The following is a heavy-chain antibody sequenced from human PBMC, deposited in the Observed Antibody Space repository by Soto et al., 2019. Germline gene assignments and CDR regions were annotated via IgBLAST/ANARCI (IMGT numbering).Heavy chain of an antibody. CDR1: GGPFSSYA. D-gene: IGHD6-19*01. CDR3: ARDIAVAVFDP. J-gene: IGHJ5*02. V-gene: IGHV1-69*06. Sequence: SVKVYCKACGGPFSSYAISLVRQAPGQGLEWMGGIIPIFGTANYAQKFQGRVTITADKSTSTAYMELSSLRSEDTAVYYCARDIAVAVFDPWGQGTMVTVSS. CDR2: IIPIFGTA.